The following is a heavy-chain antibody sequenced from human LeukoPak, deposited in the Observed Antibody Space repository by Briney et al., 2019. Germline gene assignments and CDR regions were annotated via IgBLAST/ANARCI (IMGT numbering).Heavy chain of an antibody. CDR3: AKSNGYGLIDI. D-gene: IGHD3-10*01. CDR1: GGTFSSYA. J-gene: IGHJ3*02. CDR2: IIPIFGTA. Sequence: SVKVSCKASGGTFSSYAISWVRQAPGQGLEWMGGIIPIFGTANYAQKFQGRVTITADKSTSTAYMELSSLRSEDTAVYYCAKSNGYGLIDIWGQGTMVTVSS. V-gene: IGHV1-69*06.